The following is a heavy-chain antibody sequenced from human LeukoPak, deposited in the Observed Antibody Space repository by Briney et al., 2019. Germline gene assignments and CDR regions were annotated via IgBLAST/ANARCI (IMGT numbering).Heavy chain of an antibody. CDR1: GFTFSSYA. CDR3: AAQPCSGGVCYLDY. Sequence: GRSLRLSCAASGFTFSSYAMHWVRQAPGRGLEWVTVISYHARDQFYADSVKGRFTVSRDNSKNTLYLQMNSLRAEDSAVYYCAAQPCSGGVCYLDYWGQGTLVTVSS. CDR2: ISYHARDQ. V-gene: IGHV3-30*04. D-gene: IGHD2-8*02. J-gene: IGHJ4*02.